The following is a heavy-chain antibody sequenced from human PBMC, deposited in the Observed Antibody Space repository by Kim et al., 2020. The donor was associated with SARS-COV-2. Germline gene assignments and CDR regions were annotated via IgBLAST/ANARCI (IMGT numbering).Heavy chain of an antibody. D-gene: IGHD2-15*01. CDR3: ARGGDIVVVVAATQITGRIGP. Sequence: ASVKVSCKASGYTFTSYAMHWVRQAPGQRLEWMGWINAGNGNTKYSQKFQGRVTITRDTSASTAYMELSSLRSEDTAVYYCARGGDIVVVVAATQITGRIGPWGQGTLVTVSS. CDR2: INAGNGNT. J-gene: IGHJ5*02. CDR1: GYTFTSYA. V-gene: IGHV1-3*01.